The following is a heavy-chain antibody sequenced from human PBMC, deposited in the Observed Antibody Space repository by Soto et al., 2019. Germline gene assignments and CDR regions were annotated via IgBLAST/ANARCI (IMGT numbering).Heavy chain of an antibody. CDR1: GFTFSTHA. J-gene: IGHJ6*02. CDR3: VKDWSGDKCPCMDV. Sequence: EAQLSESGGDSVQPGGSLRLSCGASGFTFSTHAMSWVRRVPGKGLEWASAISGSGDRTYYADSVKGRLTISRDNSRNMLYLQMNSLSAEDTAIYYCVKDWSGDKCPCMDVWGPGTTVTVSS. V-gene: IGHV3-23*01. D-gene: IGHD3-3*01. CDR2: ISGSGDRT.